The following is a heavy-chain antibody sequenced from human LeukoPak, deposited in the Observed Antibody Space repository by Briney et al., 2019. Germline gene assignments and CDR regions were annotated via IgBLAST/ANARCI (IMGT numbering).Heavy chain of an antibody. J-gene: IGHJ4*02. CDR1: GYTFTGYY. D-gene: IGHD3-22*01. Sequence: ASVKVSCKASGYTFTGYYMHWVRQAPGQGLEWMGWINPNSGGTNYAQKFQGRVTMTRDTSISTAYMELSRLRSDDTAVYYCASIASDSSGYNDYWGQGTLVTVSS. V-gene: IGHV1-2*02. CDR3: ASIASDSSGYNDY. CDR2: INPNSGGT.